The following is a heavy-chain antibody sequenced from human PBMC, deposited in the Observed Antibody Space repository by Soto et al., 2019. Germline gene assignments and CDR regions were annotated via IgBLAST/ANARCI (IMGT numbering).Heavy chain of an antibody. V-gene: IGHV1-2*02. CDR1: GYTFTGYY. Sequence: QVQLVQSGAEVKKPGASVKVSCKTSGYTFTGYYIHWVRQAPGQGLEWMALINPNSGDTNYGHKFQGRVTLTRDTSINTVYMEVTSLRFDDTAVYYCAVAGLPFAYWGQGTLVTVFS. CDR3: AVAGLPFAY. J-gene: IGHJ1*01. D-gene: IGHD6-19*01. CDR2: INPNSGDT.